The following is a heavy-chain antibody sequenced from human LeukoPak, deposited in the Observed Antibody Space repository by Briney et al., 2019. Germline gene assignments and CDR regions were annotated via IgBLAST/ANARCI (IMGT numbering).Heavy chain of an antibody. V-gene: IGHV4-59*01. CDR1: RGSISSYY. J-gene: IGHJ4*02. D-gene: IGHD2-15*01. CDR3: AKECNSPGSCYYFDY. CDR2: IYYSGST. Sequence: SETLSLTCTVSRGSISSYYWSWIRQPPGKGLEWIGYIYYSGSTNYNPSLKSRVTISVDTSKNQFSLKLSSVTAADTAVYYCAKECNSPGSCYYFDYWGQGTLVTVSS.